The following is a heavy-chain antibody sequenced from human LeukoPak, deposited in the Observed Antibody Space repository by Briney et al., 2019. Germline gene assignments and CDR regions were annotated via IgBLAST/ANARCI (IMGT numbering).Heavy chain of an antibody. D-gene: IGHD3-3*01. Sequence: ASVKVSCKASGYSFTDYYIHWVRQAPGQGLEWMGWINPNSGGTNYAQKFQGRVTMTRDTSISTAYMELSRLRSDDTAVYYCASIDDFWSGYFYYWGQGTLVTVSS. J-gene: IGHJ4*02. CDR1: GYSFTDYY. CDR2: INPNSGGT. V-gene: IGHV1-2*02. CDR3: ASIDDFWSGYFYY.